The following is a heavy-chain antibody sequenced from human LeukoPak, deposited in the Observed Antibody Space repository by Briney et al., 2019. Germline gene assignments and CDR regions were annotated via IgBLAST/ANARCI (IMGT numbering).Heavy chain of an antibody. CDR1: GGTLSSHP. CDR3: ARVGLFKREYNWFDP. D-gene: IGHD4/OR15-4a*01. CDR2: ITPIFGTA. V-gene: IGHV1-69*05. J-gene: IGHJ5*02. Sequence: SVEASCKASGGTLSSHPFTWVRKAPGQGREWMGEITPIFGTANYAQKFQGRVTMTRDTSISTAYMELSRLRSDDTAVYYCARVGLFKREYNWFDPWGQGTLVTVSS.